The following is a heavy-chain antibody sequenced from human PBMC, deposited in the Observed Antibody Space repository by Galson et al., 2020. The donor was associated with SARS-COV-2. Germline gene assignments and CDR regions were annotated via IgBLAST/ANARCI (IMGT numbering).Heavy chain of an antibody. V-gene: IGHV3-30*04. CDR2: ISYEGSVQ. Sequence: GGSLRLSCVASGFIFNNFAMHWVRQAPGKGLEWVALISYEGSVQYYPDSVKGRFTISRDSSKNTLFLQMSSLRGEDTAVYYCVRGAPSSPNAFDVWGQGTLVTVSS. CDR3: VRGAPSSPNAFDV. J-gene: IGHJ3*01. D-gene: IGHD2-2*01. CDR1: GFIFNNFA.